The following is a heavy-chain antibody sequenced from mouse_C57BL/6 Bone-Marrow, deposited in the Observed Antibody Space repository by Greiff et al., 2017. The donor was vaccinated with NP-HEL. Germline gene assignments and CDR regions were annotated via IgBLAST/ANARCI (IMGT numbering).Heavy chain of an antibody. Sequence: EVKVVESEGGLVQPGSSMKLSCTASGFTFSDYYMAWVRQVPEKGLEWVANINYDGSSTYYLDSLKSRFIISRDNAKNILYLQMSSLKSEDTATYYCARDQGYYYGSSFHWYFDVWGTGTTVTVSS. CDR2: INYDGSST. CDR3: ARDQGYYYGSSFHWYFDV. J-gene: IGHJ1*03. D-gene: IGHD1-1*01. CDR1: GFTFSDYY. V-gene: IGHV5-16*01.